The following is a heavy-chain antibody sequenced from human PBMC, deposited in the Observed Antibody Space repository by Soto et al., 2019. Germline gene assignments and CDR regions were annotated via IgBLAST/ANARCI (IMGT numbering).Heavy chain of an antibody. CDR2: VSGRGGST. CDR3: AKDSTVTTSLYFYYYGFDV. CDR1: GFTFNHYA. V-gene: IGHV3-23*01. Sequence: VHLLESGGGLVQPGGSLRLACTASGFTFNHYAMSWVRQAPGKGLEWVSAVSGRGGSTKYSDSVKGRFIISRDNSNSTLYLQMDSLRGEDTAVYYCAKDSTVTTSLYFYYYGFDVWGQGTKVTVSS. D-gene: IGHD4-17*01. J-gene: IGHJ6*02.